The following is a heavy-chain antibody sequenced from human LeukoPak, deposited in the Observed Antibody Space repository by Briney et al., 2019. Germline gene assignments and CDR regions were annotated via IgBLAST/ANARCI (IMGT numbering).Heavy chain of an antibody. V-gene: IGHV3-21*01. CDR3: VRLRRNNDRSGYYYYYDY. CDR2: ISVRSNYR. J-gene: IGHJ4*02. CDR1: GYTFSDFS. Sequence: GGSLRLSCAASGYTFSDFSVNWVRQAPGKGLEWVSSISVRSNYRYYADSVRSRFTISRDDARDSLFLQMNSLRAEDTAVYFCVRLRRNNDRSGYYYYYDYWGQGTLVTVSS. D-gene: IGHD3-22*01.